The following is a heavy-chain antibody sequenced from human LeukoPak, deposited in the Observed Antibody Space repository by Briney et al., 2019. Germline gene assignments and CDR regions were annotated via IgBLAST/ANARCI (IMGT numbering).Heavy chain of an antibody. CDR3: TKHPSDDGGAIDY. CDR1: GITFNGSA. J-gene: IGHJ4*02. Sequence: GGSWRLSCAASGITFNGSAMQGVPQASGTGLEGVGRIRSKTNNYATAYAASVKGRFTISRDDSKNTAYLQMNSLKTEDTAVYYCTKHPSDDGGAIDYWGQGTLVTVSS. CDR2: IRSKTNNYAT. D-gene: IGHD4-23*01. V-gene: IGHV3-73*01.